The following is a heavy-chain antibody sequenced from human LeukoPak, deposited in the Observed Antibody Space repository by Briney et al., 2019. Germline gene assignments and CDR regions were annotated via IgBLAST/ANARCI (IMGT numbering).Heavy chain of an antibody. V-gene: IGHV1-46*01. CDR3: ARDKGIAAAGASLGY. J-gene: IGHJ4*02. CDR2: INPSGSST. CDR1: GYTITSYY. D-gene: IGHD6-13*01. Sequence: ASVKVSCKASGYTITSYYMHWVRQAPGQGFEWMGIINPSGSSTSYAQKFQGRVTMTRDMSTSTVYMELSSLRSEDTAVYYCARDKGIAAAGASLGYWGQGTLVTVSS.